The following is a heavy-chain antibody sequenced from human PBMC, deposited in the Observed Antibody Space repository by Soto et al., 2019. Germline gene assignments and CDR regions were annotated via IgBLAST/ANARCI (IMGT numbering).Heavy chain of an antibody. J-gene: IGHJ4*02. D-gene: IGHD3-3*01. CDR3: ARGQAFTIFGVVTHRYFDY. CDR2: IIPIFGTA. Sequence: QVQLVQSGAEVKKPGSSVNVSCKASGGTFSSYAISWVRQAPGQGLEWMGGIIPIFGTANYAQKFQGRVTITADESTSTAYMELSSLRSEDTAVYYCARGQAFTIFGVVTHRYFDYWGQGTLVTVSS. V-gene: IGHV1-69*12. CDR1: GGTFSSYA.